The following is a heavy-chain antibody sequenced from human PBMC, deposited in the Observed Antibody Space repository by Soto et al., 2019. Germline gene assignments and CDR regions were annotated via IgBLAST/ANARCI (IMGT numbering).Heavy chain of an antibody. Sequence: EVQLVESGGGLVKPGGSLRLSCAASGFTFSSYSMNWVRQAPGKGLEWVSSISSSSSYIYYADSVKGRFTISRDNAKNSLYLQMNRLRAEDTAVYYCASRRSRYVAYFDYWGQGTLVTVSS. V-gene: IGHV3-21*01. CDR2: ISSSSSYI. J-gene: IGHJ4*02. D-gene: IGHD2-15*01. CDR3: ASRRSRYVAYFDY. CDR1: GFTFSSYS.